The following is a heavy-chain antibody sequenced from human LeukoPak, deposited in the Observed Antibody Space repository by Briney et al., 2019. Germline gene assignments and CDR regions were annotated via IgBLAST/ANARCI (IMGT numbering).Heavy chain of an antibody. Sequence: GASVKVSCKASGYTFTSYGISWVRQAPGQGLEWMGWISAYNGNTNYAQKLQGRVTMTTDTSTSTAYMELSSLRSEDTAVYYCARGYCSSTSCYNEYFQHWGQGTLVTVSS. CDR2: ISAYNGNT. CDR3: ARGYCSSTSCYNEYFQH. D-gene: IGHD2-2*02. J-gene: IGHJ1*01. CDR1: GYTFTSYG. V-gene: IGHV1-18*01.